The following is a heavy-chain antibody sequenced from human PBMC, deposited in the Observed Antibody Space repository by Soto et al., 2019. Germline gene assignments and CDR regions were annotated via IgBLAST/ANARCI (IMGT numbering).Heavy chain of an antibody. Sequence: EVQLLESGGGLIQPGGSLRLSCEASGFTLNSYAISWVRQAPGKGLEWVSSITASGRNSYYADSVKGRFTISRDQSKNTLFLQMSSLRAEDTALYYCAKLTAYYDFWSGSDFDYWGQGALVTVSS. D-gene: IGHD3-3*01. CDR1: GFTLNSYA. J-gene: IGHJ4*02. V-gene: IGHV3-23*01. CDR2: ITASGRNS. CDR3: AKLTAYYDFWSGSDFDY.